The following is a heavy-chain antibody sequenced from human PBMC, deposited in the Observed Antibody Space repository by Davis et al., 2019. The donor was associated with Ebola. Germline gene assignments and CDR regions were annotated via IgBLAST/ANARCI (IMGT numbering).Heavy chain of an antibody. J-gene: IGHJ6*04. V-gene: IGHV1-8*02. CDR1: GYTFTGYY. Sequence: AASVKVSCKASGYTFTGYYMHWVRQATGQGLEWMGWMNPNSGNTGYAQKFQGRVTMTRNTSISTAYMELSSLRSEDTAVYYCARCSPYSKYGMDVWGKGTTVTVSS. CDR2: MNPNSGNT. CDR3: ARCSPYSKYGMDV. D-gene: IGHD5-18*01.